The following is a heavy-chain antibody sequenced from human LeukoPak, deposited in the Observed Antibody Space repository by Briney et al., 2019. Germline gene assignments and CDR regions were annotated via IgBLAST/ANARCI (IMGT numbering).Heavy chain of an antibody. J-gene: IGHJ4*02. Sequence: GGSLRLSCAASGFTFSSYAMSWVRQAPGKGLEWVSAISGSGGTTYYADSVKGRFTISRDNSKNTLYLQMNSLRAEDTAVYYCAKGPTLYGSGTYTYFHYWGQGTLVTVSS. CDR3: AKGPTLYGSGTYTYFHY. V-gene: IGHV3-23*01. CDR2: ISGSGGTT. CDR1: GFTFSSYA. D-gene: IGHD3-10*01.